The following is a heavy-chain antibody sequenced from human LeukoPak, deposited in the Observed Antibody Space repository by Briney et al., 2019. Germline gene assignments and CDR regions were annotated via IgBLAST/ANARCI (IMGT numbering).Heavy chain of an antibody. CDR1: GGSFSGYY. J-gene: IGHJ4*02. Sequence: SETLSLTCAVYGGSFSGYYWSWIRQPPGKGLEWIGEINHSGSTNYNPSLKSRVTKSVDTSKNQFSLKLSSVTAADTAVYYCARFPRYCSGGSCYSGFGYWGQGTLVTVSS. V-gene: IGHV4-34*01. D-gene: IGHD2-15*01. CDR2: INHSGST. CDR3: ARFPRYCSGGSCYSGFGY.